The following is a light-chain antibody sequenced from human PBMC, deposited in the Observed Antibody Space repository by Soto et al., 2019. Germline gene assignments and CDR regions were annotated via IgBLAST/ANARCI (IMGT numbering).Light chain of an antibody. J-gene: IGKJ1*01. Sequence: EIVLTQSPATLSLSPGERATLSCRASQRLSDYIAWYQQTPGQPPRLIIYGVSTRATGVPARFSGSGSGTEFTLTIINLEPEDFAVYYCQQRGSPTWTFGQGTKVEVK. CDR1: QRLSDY. V-gene: IGKV3-11*01. CDR2: GVS. CDR3: QQRGSPTWT.